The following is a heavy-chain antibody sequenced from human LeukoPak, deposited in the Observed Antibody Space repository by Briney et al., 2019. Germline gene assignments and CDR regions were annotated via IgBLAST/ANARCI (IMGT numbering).Heavy chain of an antibody. Sequence: PGGSLRLSCAASGFPFTKTWMNWVRQTPGKGLDWVSVISGSAHKIRYADSVKGRFTISRDNSENIVYLQMNNLRAEDTAVYYCAGRVTGYSSGYVYWGQGTLVTVSS. V-gene: IGHV3-23*01. J-gene: IGHJ4*02. D-gene: IGHD5-18*01. CDR2: ISGSAHKI. CDR3: AGRVTGYSSGYVY. CDR1: GFPFTKTW.